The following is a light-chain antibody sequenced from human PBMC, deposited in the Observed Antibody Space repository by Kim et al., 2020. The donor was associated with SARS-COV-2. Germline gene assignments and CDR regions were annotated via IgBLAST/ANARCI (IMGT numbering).Light chain of an antibody. CDR1: TGDVGNYNL. CDR2: EVS. J-gene: IGLJ2*01. V-gene: IGLV2-23*02. Sequence: MPLACSGTTGDVGNYNLVSWDQQYPCKAPKIMIYEVSKRPSGVSNRFSGSKSGNTASLTISGLQAEDEADYYCCSYAGSSTFVVFGGGNQLTVL. CDR3: CSYAGSSTFVV.